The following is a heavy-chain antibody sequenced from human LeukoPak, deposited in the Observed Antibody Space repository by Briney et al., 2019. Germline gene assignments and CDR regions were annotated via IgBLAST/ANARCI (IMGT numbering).Heavy chain of an antibody. D-gene: IGHD3-16*01. Sequence: PGGSLRLSCAASGFTFSSYWMHWVRQAPGKGLEWVAVISYDGNNRYYADSVKGRFTISRYNSKNTLYLQMNSLRAEDTAVYYCAKVKGEVIGAFDIWGQGTMVTVSS. CDR3: AKVKGEVIGAFDI. V-gene: IGHV3-30*18. CDR1: GFTFSSYW. CDR2: ISYDGNNR. J-gene: IGHJ3*02.